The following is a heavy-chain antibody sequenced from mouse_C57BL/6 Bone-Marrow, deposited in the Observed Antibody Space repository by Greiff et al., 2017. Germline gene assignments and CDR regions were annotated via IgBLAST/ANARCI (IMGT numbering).Heavy chain of an antibody. CDR1: GYTFTSYW. CDR3: ARAGGYYAMDY. CDR2: IDPSASAT. Sequence: QVQLQQPGAELVRPGSSVKLSCKASGYTFTSYWLHWVKQRPIQGLEWIGNIDPSASATNYNQKFKDKATLTVDKSSSTAYMQLSSLTSEVAAVYYCARAGGYYAMDYWGQGTSGTVSS. J-gene: IGHJ4*01. D-gene: IGHD4-1*01. V-gene: IGHV1-52*01.